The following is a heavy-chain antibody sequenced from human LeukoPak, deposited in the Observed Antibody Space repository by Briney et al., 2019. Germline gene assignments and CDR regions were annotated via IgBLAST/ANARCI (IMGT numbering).Heavy chain of an antibody. Sequence: GESLKISCKGSGYSFTSYWIGWVHQMPGKGLEWMGIIYPGDSDTRYSPSFQGQVTISADKSISTAYLQWSSLKASDTAMYYCARGYYYDSSGYTTHFDPWGQGTLVTVSS. D-gene: IGHD3-22*01. J-gene: IGHJ5*02. CDR1: GYSFTSYW. CDR2: IYPGDSDT. CDR3: ARGYYYDSSGYTTHFDP. V-gene: IGHV5-51*07.